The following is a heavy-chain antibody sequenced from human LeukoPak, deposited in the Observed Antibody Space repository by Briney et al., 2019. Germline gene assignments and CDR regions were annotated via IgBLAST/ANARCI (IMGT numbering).Heavy chain of an antibody. V-gene: IGHV1-2*02. Sequence: ASVKVSCKASGYTFTDYYMHWVRQAPGQGLEWMGWINPNSGGTKYEQKFQGRVTMTRDTSISTAYMGVSRLRSDDTAVYYCARPSHTSRSYDAFDIWGQGTMVTVSS. CDR1: GYTFTDYY. D-gene: IGHD3-10*01. J-gene: IGHJ3*02. CDR3: ARPSHTSRSYDAFDI. CDR2: INPNSGGT.